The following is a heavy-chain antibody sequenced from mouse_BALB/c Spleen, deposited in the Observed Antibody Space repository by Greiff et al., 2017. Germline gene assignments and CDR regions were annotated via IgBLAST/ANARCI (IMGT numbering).Heavy chain of an antibody. CDR3: ARSYYGNYGDY. Sequence: DVKLVESGAELVKPGASVKLSCTASGFNFKDTYMHWVKQRPEQGLEWIGRIDPANGNTKYDPKFQGKATITADTSSNTAYLQLSSLTSEDTAVYDCARSYYGNYGDYWGQGTTRTVSA. J-gene: IGHJ2*01. D-gene: IGHD2-10*01. CDR2: IDPANGNT. CDR1: GFNFKDTY. V-gene: IGHV14-3*02.